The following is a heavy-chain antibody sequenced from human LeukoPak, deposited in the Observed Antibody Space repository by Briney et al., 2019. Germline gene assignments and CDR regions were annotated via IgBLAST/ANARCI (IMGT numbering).Heavy chain of an antibody. V-gene: IGHV3-30-3*01. J-gene: IGHJ4*02. CDR2: ISYNGGKT. CDR3: ARADNSARHNIDH. CDR1: GFIFSMSA. Sequence: HPGGSLRLSCGASGFIFSMSAMHWVRQAPGEGLDWVAVISYNGGKTQSADSVKGRFTISRDNSKNTLYLQMNSLRPEDTAFYYCARADNSARHNIDHWGQGTLVTVSS. D-gene: IGHD6-19*01.